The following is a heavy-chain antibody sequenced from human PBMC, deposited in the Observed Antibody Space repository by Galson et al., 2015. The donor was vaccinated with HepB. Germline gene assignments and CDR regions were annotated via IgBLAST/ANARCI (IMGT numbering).Heavy chain of an antibody. Sequence: SVKVSCRASGYTITYRHLHWVRQAPGQALEWMGWITPFNGNTNYAQKFQDRITLTRDRTMTIVYMELSSLRSEDTSVYFCAGALRAMAPTTAAYIVMDVRGEGTSLIVAS. J-gene: IGHJ6*02. CDR3: AGALRAMAPTTAAYIVMDV. CDR2: ITPFNGNT. CDR1: GYTITYRH. D-gene: IGHD4-17*01. V-gene: IGHV1-45*02.